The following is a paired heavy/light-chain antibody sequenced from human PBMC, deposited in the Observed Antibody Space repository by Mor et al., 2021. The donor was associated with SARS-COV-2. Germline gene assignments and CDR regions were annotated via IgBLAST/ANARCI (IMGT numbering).Heavy chain of an antibody. J-gene: IGHJ6*02. CDR3: ARLGYSDSSSWKIYYYYYYGMDV. D-gene: IGHD6-6*01. V-gene: IGHV4-4*02. CDR1: GGSISSSSW. CDR2: IYHSGST. Sequence: QVQLQESGPGLVKPSGTLSLTCDVSGGSISSSSWWNWVRQPPGKGLEWIGEIYHSGSTNYNPSLKSRVTISVDKSKNQFSLELRYVTAADTAVYYCARLGYSDSSSWKIYYYYYYGMDVWGQGTTVTVSS.
Light chain of an antibody. CDR3: QQLNSYPPWT. CDR1: QGISSY. V-gene: IGKV1-9*01. Sequence: DIQLTQSPSFLSASVGDRVTITCRASQGISSYLAWYQQKPGKAPKLLIYAASTLQSGVPSRFSGSGSGTEFTLTISSLQPEDFTTYYCQQLNSYPPWTFGQGTKVEIK. J-gene: IGKJ1*01. CDR2: AAS.